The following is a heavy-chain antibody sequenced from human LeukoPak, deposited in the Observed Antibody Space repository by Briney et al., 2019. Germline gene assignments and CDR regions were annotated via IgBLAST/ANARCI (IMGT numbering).Heavy chain of an antibody. CDR2: ISFDGSNK. V-gene: IGHV3-30*03. CDR1: GFTFSSYG. D-gene: IGHD2-15*01. J-gene: IGHJ3*02. Sequence: GGSLRLSCAAPGFTFSSYGMHWVRQAPAKGLEWVAVISFDGSNKYYADSVKGRFTISRDNSKNTLYLQMNSLRAEDTAVYYCALYCSGGSCYSMGGAFDIWGQGTVVTVSS. CDR3: ALYCSGGSCYSMGGAFDI.